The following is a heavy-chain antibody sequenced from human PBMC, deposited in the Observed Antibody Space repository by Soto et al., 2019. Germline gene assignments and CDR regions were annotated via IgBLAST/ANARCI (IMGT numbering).Heavy chain of an antibody. V-gene: IGHV4-30-4*01. CDR2: IYYSGNT. CDR1: GDSIINGDYY. CDR3: ASGYYDILTGRDTKYYFDY. J-gene: IGHJ4*02. D-gene: IGHD3-9*01. Sequence: QVQLQESGPGLVKPSQTLSLTCTVSGDSIINGDYYWSWIRQPPGKDLEWIGYIYYSGNTYYNPSLKSRVMISVDTSKNQFSLNLSSVTAADTAVYYCASGYYDILTGRDTKYYFDYWGQGALVTVSS.